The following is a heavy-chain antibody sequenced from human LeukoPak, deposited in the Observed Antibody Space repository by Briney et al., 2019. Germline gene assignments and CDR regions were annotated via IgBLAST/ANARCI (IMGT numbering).Heavy chain of an antibody. D-gene: IGHD1-26*01. CDR2: ISSSSSYI. CDR1: GFTSSSYS. J-gene: IGHJ4*02. Sequence: GGSLRLSCAASGFTSSSYSMNWVRQAPGKGLEWVSSISSSSSYIYYADSVKGRFTISRDNAKNSLYLQMNSLRVEDTAVYYCAREYSGSSYFDYWGQGTLVTVSS. CDR3: AREYSGSSYFDY. V-gene: IGHV3-21*01.